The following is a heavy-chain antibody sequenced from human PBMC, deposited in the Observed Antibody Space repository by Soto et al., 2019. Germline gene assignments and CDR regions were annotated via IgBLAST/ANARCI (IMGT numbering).Heavy chain of an antibody. Sequence: VQLVQSGAEVKNPGSSVNVSGKTVGGTMRRFAFSWLRQAPGQGLEWMGGIIPAFATPNRSQTFQDSITISADESTGPVYIELRRLGSEASAVYFCARGADVFGYTWKYVPFEVWCQGTQITVSS. CDR3: ARGADVFGYTWKYVPFEV. J-gene: IGHJ4*02. CDR2: IIPAFATP. D-gene: IGHD3-10*02. CDR1: GGTMRRFA. V-gene: IGHV1-69*01.